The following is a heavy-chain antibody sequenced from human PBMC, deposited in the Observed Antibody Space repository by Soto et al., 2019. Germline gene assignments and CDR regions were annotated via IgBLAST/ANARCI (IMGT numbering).Heavy chain of an antibody. Sequence: GGSLRLSCAASGFTFSSYSMNWVRQAPGKGLEWVSSISSSSSYIYYADSVKGRFTFSRDNAKNSLYLQMNSLRAEDTAVYYCARGCSGGSCYSEFDYWGQGTLVTVSS. CDR3: ARGCSGGSCYSEFDY. J-gene: IGHJ4*02. V-gene: IGHV3-21*01. D-gene: IGHD2-15*01. CDR2: ISSSSSYI. CDR1: GFTFSSYS.